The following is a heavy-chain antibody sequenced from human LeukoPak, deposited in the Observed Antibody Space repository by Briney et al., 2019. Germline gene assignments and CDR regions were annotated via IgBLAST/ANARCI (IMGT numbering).Heavy chain of an antibody. J-gene: IGHJ6*04. CDR2: ISYDGSNQ. D-gene: IGHD6-13*01. V-gene: IGHV3-30*18. CDR3: AKDSQYSSTWGSYV. Sequence: GRSLRLSCAASGFTFNSYGMHWVRQAPGKGLEWVAVISYDGSNQYYADSVKGRFTISRDNSKNTLHLQMNSLRAEDTAVYYCAKDSQYSSTWGSYVWGKGTTVTVSS. CDR1: GFTFNSYG.